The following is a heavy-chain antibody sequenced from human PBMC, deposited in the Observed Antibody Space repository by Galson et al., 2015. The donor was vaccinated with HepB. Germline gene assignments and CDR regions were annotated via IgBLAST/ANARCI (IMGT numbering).Heavy chain of an antibody. CDR1: GFTFSNYA. Sequence: SLRLSCAASGFTFSNYALNWVRQGPGKRLEWVAAISGSGATTYYAESAKGRFTISSDNSKNTLHLETNSLRADDTAVYYCAKANYPGYCSGERSGNCFPLYNFDCWGQGTLVTVSS. V-gene: IGHV3-23*01. CDR2: ISGSGATT. D-gene: IGHD2-15*01. J-gene: IGHJ4*02. CDR3: AKANYPGYCSGERSGNCFPLYNFDC.